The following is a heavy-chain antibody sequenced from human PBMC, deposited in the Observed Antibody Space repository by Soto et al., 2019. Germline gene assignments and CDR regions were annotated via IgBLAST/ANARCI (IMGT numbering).Heavy chain of an antibody. CDR3: ASAIPGGTSGSEYYYYYRMDV. D-gene: IGHD2-15*01. J-gene: IGHJ6*02. V-gene: IGHV3-53*01. CDR1: GFTVSSNY. Sequence: GVSLRLSCAASGFTVSSNYMSWVRQAPGKGLEWVSVIYSGGSTYYADSVKGRFTISRDNSKNTLYLQMNSLRAEDTAVYYCASAIPGGTSGSEYYYYYRMDVWGQGTTVTASS. CDR2: IYSGGST.